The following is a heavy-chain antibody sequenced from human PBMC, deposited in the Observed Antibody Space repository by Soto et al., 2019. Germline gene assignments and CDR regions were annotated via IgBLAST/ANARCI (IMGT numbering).Heavy chain of an antibody. CDR1: GYSFTSYW. J-gene: IGHJ5*02. Sequence: PGESLKISCKGSGYSFTSYWIGWVRQMPGKGLEWMGIIYPGDSDTRYSPSFQGQVTFSADKSINTAYLQWSSLEASDTAIYYCARLEWLSLAAWFDPWGQGTLVTVSS. CDR2: IYPGDSDT. V-gene: IGHV5-51*01. D-gene: IGHD3-3*01. CDR3: ARLEWLSLAAWFDP.